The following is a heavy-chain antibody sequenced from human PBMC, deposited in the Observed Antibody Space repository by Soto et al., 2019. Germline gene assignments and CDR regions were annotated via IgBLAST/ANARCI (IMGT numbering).Heavy chain of an antibody. Sequence: SETLSLTCTVSGGSISSSSYYWGWIRQPPGKGLEWIGSIYYSGSTYYNPSLKSRVTISVDTSKNQFSLKLSSVTAADTAVYYCARRPHSSGWYADYWGQGTLVTVSS. J-gene: IGHJ4*02. CDR2: IYYSGST. CDR3: ARRPHSSGWYADY. V-gene: IGHV4-39*01. D-gene: IGHD6-19*01. CDR1: GGSISSSSYY.